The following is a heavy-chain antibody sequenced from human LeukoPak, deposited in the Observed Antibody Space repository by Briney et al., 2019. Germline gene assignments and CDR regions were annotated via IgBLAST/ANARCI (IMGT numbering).Heavy chain of an antibody. D-gene: IGHD3-10*01. V-gene: IGHV3-23*01. J-gene: IGHJ4*02. CDR2: ISGSGDTT. Sequence: GGSLRLSCTASRFTFSTYAMSWVRQAPGKGLEWVSSISGSGDTTYYTGSVKGRFTISRDNSKNTLYLQMNSLRAEDTAVYYCARDREGYYGSGSYVYWGQGTLVTVSS. CDR1: RFTFSTYA. CDR3: ARDREGYYGSGSYVY.